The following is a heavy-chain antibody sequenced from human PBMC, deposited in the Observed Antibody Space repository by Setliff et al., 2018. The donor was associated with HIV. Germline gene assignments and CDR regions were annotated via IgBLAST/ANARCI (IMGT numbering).Heavy chain of an antibody. CDR3: AKVTSGLPLSYYDTRGHSGFDY. J-gene: IGHJ4*02. CDR1: GGTFKTYA. Sequence: SVKVSCKASGGTFKTYAISWVRQAPGQGLEWMGGIIPIFATTDYAQKFQGRVTIIADESTSTAYMELSSLRLEDTALYYCAKVTSGLPLSYYDTRGHSGFDYWGLGTLVTVSS. V-gene: IGHV1-69*13. D-gene: IGHD3-22*01. CDR2: IIPIFATT.